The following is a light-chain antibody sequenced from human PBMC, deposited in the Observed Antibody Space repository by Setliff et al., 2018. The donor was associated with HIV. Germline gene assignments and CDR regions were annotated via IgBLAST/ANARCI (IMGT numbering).Light chain of an antibody. Sequence: QSVLTQPPSVSGAPGQTVIVSCTGSSSNIGAEYVHWYHHLPGTAPKLLMSSNNNRPSGVPDRFSGSKSGTSASLAITGLLPEDEGDYYCQSYDRSLRSVVFGGGTKVTVL. CDR1: SSNIGAEYV. CDR2: SNN. V-gene: IGLV1-40*01. J-gene: IGLJ2*01. CDR3: QSYDRSLRSVV.